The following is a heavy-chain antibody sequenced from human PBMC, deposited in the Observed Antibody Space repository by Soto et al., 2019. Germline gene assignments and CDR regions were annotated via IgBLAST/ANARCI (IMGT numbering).Heavy chain of an antibody. V-gene: IGHV1-69*01. D-gene: IGHD4-17*01. CDR1: GGTFSSYA. Sequence: QVQLVQSGAEVKKPGSSVKVSCKASGGTFSSYAISWVRQAPGQGREWMGGIIPIFGTANYAQKFQGRVTITADESTSTAYMELSSLRSEDTAVYYCAREGNYGDYLESFDHWGQGTLVTVSS. J-gene: IGHJ5*02. CDR3: AREGNYGDYLESFDH. CDR2: IIPIFGTA.